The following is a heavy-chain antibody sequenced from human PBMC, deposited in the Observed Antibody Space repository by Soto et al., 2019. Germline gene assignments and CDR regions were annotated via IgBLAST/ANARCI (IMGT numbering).Heavy chain of an antibody. Sequence: QVQLVESGGGVVQPGRSLRLSCAASGFTFSSYGMHWVRQAPGKGLEWVAVIWYDGSNKYYADSVKGRFTISRDNSKNTLSRQMNSLRAEDTAVYYCARGSGSVDYWGQGTLVTVSS. CDR1: GFTFSSYG. V-gene: IGHV3-33*01. CDR3: ARGSGSVDY. J-gene: IGHJ4*02. CDR2: IWYDGSNK. D-gene: IGHD3-10*01.